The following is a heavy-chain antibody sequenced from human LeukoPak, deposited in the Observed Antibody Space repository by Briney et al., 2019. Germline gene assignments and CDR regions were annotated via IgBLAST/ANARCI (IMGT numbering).Heavy chain of an antibody. Sequence: GGSLRLSCTASGFTFSRSWMNWIRQAPGKGLEWVANINPDGDGMRFVDSVKGRFTMSRDNAQSSLHLQMNSLKVEDTAFYYCAAWTDRGYSYWGQGVLVTVSS. CDR3: AAWTDRGYSY. J-gene: IGHJ4*02. D-gene: IGHD5-12*01. V-gene: IGHV3-7*01. CDR1: GFTFSRSW. CDR2: INPDGDGM.